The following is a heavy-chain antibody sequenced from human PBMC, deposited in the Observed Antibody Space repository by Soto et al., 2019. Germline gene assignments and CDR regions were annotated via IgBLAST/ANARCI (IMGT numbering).Heavy chain of an antibody. V-gene: IGHV1-18*04. Sequence: GASVKVSCKASGYTFTSYGISWVRQAPGQGLEWMGWISAYNGNTNYAQKLQGRVTMTTDTSTSTAYMELRSLRSDDTAVYYCARDDYVAAGTITIYYGMDVWGQGTTVTVSS. J-gene: IGHJ6*02. D-gene: IGHD6-13*01. CDR3: ARDDYVAAGTITIYYGMDV. CDR2: ISAYNGNT. CDR1: GYTFTSYG.